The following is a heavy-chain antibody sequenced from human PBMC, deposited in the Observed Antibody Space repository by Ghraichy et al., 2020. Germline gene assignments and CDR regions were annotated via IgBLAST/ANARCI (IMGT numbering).Heavy chain of an antibody. CDR3: ARGSDTIFGVVINYYYGMDV. Sequence: SETLSLTCAVYGGSFSGYYWSWIRQPPGKGLEWIGEINHSGSTNYNPSLKSRVTISVDTSKNQFSLKLSSVTAADTAVYYCARGSDTIFGVVINYYYGMDVWGQGTTVTVSS. J-gene: IGHJ6*02. CDR1: GGSFSGYY. D-gene: IGHD3-3*01. V-gene: IGHV4-34*01. CDR2: INHSGST.